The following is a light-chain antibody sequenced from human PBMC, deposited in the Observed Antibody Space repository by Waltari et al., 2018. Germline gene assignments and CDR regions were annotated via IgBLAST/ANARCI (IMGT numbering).Light chain of an antibody. CDR3: QNHERLPAT. CDR2: EAS. J-gene: IGKJ1*01. CDR1: QNIGRY. V-gene: IGKV3-20*01. Sequence: EIVLTQSPGTLSLSPGERATLSCRASQNIGRYLVWYQQKPGQAPRLLIYEASRRATGIPARFSGSGSGTDFSLTISRLEPEDFAIYYCQNHERLPATFGQGTKVEIK.